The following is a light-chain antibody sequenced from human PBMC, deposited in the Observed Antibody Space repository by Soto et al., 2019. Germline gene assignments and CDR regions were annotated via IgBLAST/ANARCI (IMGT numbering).Light chain of an antibody. J-gene: IGKJ4*01. CDR2: AAS. Sequence: AIRMTQSPSSVSVSTGDRVTITCRASQDISSYLAWYQQRPGKAPKFLIYAASTLESGVPSRFSGSGSGTEFTLTISSLQPEDFATYYCQQYNSYPLTFGGGTKVDIK. V-gene: IGKV1-8*01. CDR3: QQYNSYPLT. CDR1: QDISSY.